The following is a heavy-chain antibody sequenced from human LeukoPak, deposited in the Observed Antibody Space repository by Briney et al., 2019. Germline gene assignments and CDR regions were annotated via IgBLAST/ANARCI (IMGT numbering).Heavy chain of an antibody. V-gene: IGHV4-30-2*01. CDR1: GGSISSGGYS. Sequence: SETLSLTCAVSGGSISSGGYSWSWSRQPPGKGLEWIGYIYHSGSTYYNPSLKSRVTISVDRSKNQFSLKLSSVTAADTAVYYCARDGNTPHWGQGTLVTVSS. D-gene: IGHD1-7*01. J-gene: IGHJ4*02. CDR3: ARDGNTPH. CDR2: IYHSGST.